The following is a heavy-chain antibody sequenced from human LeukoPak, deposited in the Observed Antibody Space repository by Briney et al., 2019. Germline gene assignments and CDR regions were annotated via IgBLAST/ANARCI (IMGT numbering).Heavy chain of an antibody. V-gene: IGHV1-18*04. CDR2: ISAYNGNT. D-gene: IGHD3-10*01. J-gene: IGHJ4*02. Sequence: ASVKVSCKASGYTFTSYGISWVRQAPGQGLEWMGWISAYNGNTNYAQKLQGRVTMTTDTSTSKAYMELRSLRSDDTAVYYCARGALWFGELLPLDYWGQGTLVTVSS. CDR1: GYTFTSYG. CDR3: ARGALWFGELLPLDY.